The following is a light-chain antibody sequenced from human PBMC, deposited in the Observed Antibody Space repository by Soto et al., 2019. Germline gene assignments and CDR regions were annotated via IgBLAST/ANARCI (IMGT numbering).Light chain of an antibody. CDR2: DAS. CDR3: QQYSSMVS. CDR1: HDVSRY. J-gene: IGKJ4*01. Sequence: DIQMTQSPSSLSASVGDRVTIACQSSHDVSRYLNWLQQKPGEAPKLLIYDASNLERGVPSRFSGSGSGTDFTLIISSLQPEDVATYYCQQYSSMVSFGGGTAIEIK. V-gene: IGKV1-33*01.